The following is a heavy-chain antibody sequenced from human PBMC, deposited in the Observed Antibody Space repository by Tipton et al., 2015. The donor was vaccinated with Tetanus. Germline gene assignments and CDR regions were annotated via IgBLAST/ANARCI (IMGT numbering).Heavy chain of an antibody. CDR2: IIPSLSTT. CDR1: GGGFRKFA. V-gene: IGHV1-69*05. D-gene: IGHD4-17*01. J-gene: IGHJ6*02. CDR3: ARTLRGTTRVGFQYLSYYRMDV. Sequence: QSGAEVKKPGSSVKVSCKASGGGFRKFAISWPRQAPGQGFELMGTIIPSLSTTTYEQKFQGRVTMTRDTSMSTAFMEVTRLGSEDTAIYYCARTLRGTTRVGFQYLSYYRMDVWGQGTTVTVSS.